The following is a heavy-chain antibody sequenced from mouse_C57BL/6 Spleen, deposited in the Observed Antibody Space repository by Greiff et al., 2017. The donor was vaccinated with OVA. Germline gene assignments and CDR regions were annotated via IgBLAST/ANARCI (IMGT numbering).Heavy chain of an antibody. J-gene: IGHJ4*01. V-gene: IGHV1-76*01. CDR2: IYPGSGNT. CDR3: ARWLMDY. CDR1: GYTFTDYY. Sequence: QVQLQQSGAELVRPGASVKLSCKASGYTFTDYYINWVKQRPGQGLEWIARIYPGSGNTYYNEKFKGKATLTAEKSSSTAYMQLSSLTSEDSAVYFCARWLMDYWGQGTSVTVSS.